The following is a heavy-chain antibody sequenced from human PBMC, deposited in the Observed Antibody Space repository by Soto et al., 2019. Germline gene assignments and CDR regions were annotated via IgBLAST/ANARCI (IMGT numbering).Heavy chain of an antibody. Sequence: SQTLSLPCAISGDSVSSNSAAWNWIRQSPSRGLEWLGRTYYRSKWYNDYAVSVKSRITINPDTSKNQFSLQLNSVTPEDTAVYYCARASSSIAARPPRYYYGMDVWGQGTTVTVSS. J-gene: IGHJ6*02. D-gene: IGHD6-6*01. V-gene: IGHV6-1*01. CDR3: ARASSSIAARPPRYYYGMDV. CDR1: GDSVSSNSAA. CDR2: TYYRSKWYN.